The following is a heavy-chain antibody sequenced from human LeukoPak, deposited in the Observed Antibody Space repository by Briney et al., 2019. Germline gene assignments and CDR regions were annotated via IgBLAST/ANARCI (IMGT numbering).Heavy chain of an antibody. CDR2: INPNSGGT. D-gene: IGHD3-22*01. Sequence: ASVKVSCKASGYTFTGYYMHWVRQAPGQGLEWMGRINPNSGGTNYAQKFQGRVTMTRDTSISTAYMELSRLRSDDTAVYYCPLDYYDSSGYPLLGYWGQGTLVTVSS. CDR3: PLDYYDSSGYPLLGY. V-gene: IGHV1-2*06. J-gene: IGHJ4*02. CDR1: GYTFTGYY.